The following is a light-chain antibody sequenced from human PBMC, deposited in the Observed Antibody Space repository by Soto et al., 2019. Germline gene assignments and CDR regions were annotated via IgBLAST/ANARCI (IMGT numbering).Light chain of an antibody. V-gene: IGLV1-47*01. Sequence: QPVLTQPPSASGTPRQRVTISCSGSSSNIGSNYVYWYQQLPGTAPKLLIYRNNQRPSGVPDRFSGSKSGTSASLAISGLRSEDEADYYCAAWDDSLSGSYVFGTGTKVTVL. CDR2: RNN. CDR3: AAWDDSLSGSYV. J-gene: IGLJ1*01. CDR1: SSNIGSNY.